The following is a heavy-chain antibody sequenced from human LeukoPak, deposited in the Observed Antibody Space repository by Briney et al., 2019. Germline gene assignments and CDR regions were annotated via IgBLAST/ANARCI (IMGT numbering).Heavy chain of an antibody. D-gene: IGHD3-9*01. CDR2: IYYSGT. J-gene: IGHJ4*02. Sequence: SSETLSLTCTVSGGSISSYYWSWIRQPPGKGLEWIGYIYYSGTNYNPSLKSRVTISVDTSKNQFSLKLSSVTAADTAVYYCARGLRSFDSSSPFDYWGQGTLATVSS. V-gene: IGHV4-59*01. CDR1: GGSISSYY. CDR3: ARGLRSFDSSSPFDY.